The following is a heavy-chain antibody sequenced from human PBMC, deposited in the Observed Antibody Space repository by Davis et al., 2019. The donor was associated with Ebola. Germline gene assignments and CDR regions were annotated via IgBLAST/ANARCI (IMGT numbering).Heavy chain of an antibody. Sequence: SETLSLTCTVSGVSITDYYWSWIRQPPGKGLEWIGYIYYSGSTNYNPSLKSRVTISVDTSKNQFSLKLSSVTAADTAVYHCARVTSAAGLDYWGQGTLVTVSS. CDR3: ARVTSAAGLDY. V-gene: IGHV4-59*01. CDR1: GVSITDYY. D-gene: IGHD1-14*01. J-gene: IGHJ4*02. CDR2: IYYSGST.